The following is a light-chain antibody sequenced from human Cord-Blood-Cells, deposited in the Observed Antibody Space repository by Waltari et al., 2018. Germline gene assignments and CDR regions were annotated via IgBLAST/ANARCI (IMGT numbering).Light chain of an antibody. V-gene: IGKV3-11*01. Sequence: EIVLTQSPATLSLSPGERATLSCRASQSVGSYLAWYQQKPGQAPRLLIYDASNRATGIPARFSGSGSGTDFTLTISSLEPEDFAVYYCQQYGSSRWTFGQGTKVEIK. CDR2: DAS. CDR1: QSVGSY. J-gene: IGKJ1*01. CDR3: QQYGSSRWT.